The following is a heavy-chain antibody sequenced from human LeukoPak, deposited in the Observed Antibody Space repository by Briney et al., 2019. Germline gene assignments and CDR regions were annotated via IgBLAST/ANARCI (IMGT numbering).Heavy chain of an antibody. Sequence: GGSLRLSCAASGLTFSTYWMTWVRQAPGKGLEWVANIKEDGSEKYYVDSVKGRFTISRDNAKNSLYLQMNSLRAEDTAVYYCARGGGIAASWGQGTLVTVSS. J-gene: IGHJ5*02. D-gene: IGHD6-25*01. V-gene: IGHV3-7*05. CDR2: IKEDGSEK. CDR1: GLTFSTYW. CDR3: ARGGGIAAS.